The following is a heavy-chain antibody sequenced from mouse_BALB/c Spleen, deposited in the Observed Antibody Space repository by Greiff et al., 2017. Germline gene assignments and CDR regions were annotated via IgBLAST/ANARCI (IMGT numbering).Heavy chain of an antibody. J-gene: IGHJ3*01. Sequence: QVQLQQSGAELMKPGASVKISCKASGYTFSSYWIHWVKQRPGHGLEWIGEILPGSGSTNLNEKFKGKATLTADTSSTTAYMQLSSLTSEDSAVYYCGGSGARGALAYWGQGTPVTVSA. CDR1: GYTFSSYW. V-gene: IGHV1-9*01. D-gene: IGHD3-3*01. CDR3: GGSGARGALAY. CDR2: ILPGSGST.